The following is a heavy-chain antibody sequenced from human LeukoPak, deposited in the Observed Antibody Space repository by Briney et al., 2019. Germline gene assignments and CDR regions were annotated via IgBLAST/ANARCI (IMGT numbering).Heavy chain of an antibody. D-gene: IGHD3-22*01. CDR1: GGSISSSSHY. CDR3: ARANYYDSSGYYYFDY. CDR2: IYYSGST. Sequence: SETLSLTCTVSGGSISSSSHYWGWIRQPPGKGLEWIGSIYYSGSTYYNPSLESRVTISVDTSKNQFSLKLSSVTAADTAVYYCARANYYDSSGYYYFDYWGQGTLVTVSS. V-gene: IGHV4-39*01. J-gene: IGHJ4*02.